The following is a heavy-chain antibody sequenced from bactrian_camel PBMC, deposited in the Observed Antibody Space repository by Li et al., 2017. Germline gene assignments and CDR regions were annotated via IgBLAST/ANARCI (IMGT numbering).Heavy chain of an antibody. CDR2: AITGGTNRP. Sequence: HVKLVESGGGSVQAGGALRLSCTNSGTSKFTLADSAMGWYRQAPGQEREGVAGAITGGTNRPWYAGSVRGRFTISKAGARNALYLAMNDLKPEDTAIYYCAADMGAYYKCLLWEYTYWGQGTQVTVS. V-gene: IGHV3S63*01. CDR3: AADMGAYYKCLLWEYTY. CDR1: GTSKFTLADSA. D-gene: IGHD2*01. J-gene: IGHJ4*01.